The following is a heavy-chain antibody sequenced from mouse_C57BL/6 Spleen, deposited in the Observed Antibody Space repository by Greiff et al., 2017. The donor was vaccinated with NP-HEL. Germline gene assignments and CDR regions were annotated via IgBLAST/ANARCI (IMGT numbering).Heavy chain of an antibody. CDR3: DLRNNYGSSLYYDY. J-gene: IGHJ2*01. V-gene: IGHV1-53*01. D-gene: IGHD1-1*01. Sequence: QVQLQQPGTELVKPGASVKLSCKASGYTFTSYWMSWVKQRPGQGLEWIGNINPSNGGTNYNEKFKSKATLTVDTSSSTAFMQLSILTSEASAVYYCDLRNNYGSSLYYDYWGQGTTLTVST. CDR2: INPSNGGT. CDR1: GYTFTSYW.